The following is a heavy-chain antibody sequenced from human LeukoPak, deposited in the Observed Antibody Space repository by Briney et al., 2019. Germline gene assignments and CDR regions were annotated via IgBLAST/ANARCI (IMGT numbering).Heavy chain of an antibody. Sequence: AKSLTLSCAASGFTFRSYVMHWLRPAPGQGLAGVAVISYDGSNQYSEDSVKGRFTISRDNSKNTLYLQMNSLRAEDTAVYYCAKDSGYSSGWQADYWGQGTRVTVSS. J-gene: IGHJ4*02. D-gene: IGHD6-19*01. CDR2: ISYDGSNQ. CDR1: GFTFRSYV. V-gene: IGHV3-30*18. CDR3: AKDSGYSSGWQADY.